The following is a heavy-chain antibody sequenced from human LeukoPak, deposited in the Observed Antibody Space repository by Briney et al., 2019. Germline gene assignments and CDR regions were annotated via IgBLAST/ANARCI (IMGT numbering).Heavy chain of an antibody. J-gene: IGHJ4*02. Sequence: GGSLRLSCAASGFTFSNYWMSWVRQAPGKGLEWVANIKQDGSEKYYVDSVKGRFTISRDNAKNSLYLQMNNLRDEDTAVYYYASHLRDYWGQGTLVTVSS. CDR3: ASHLRDY. V-gene: IGHV3-7*01. CDR1: GFTFSNYW. CDR2: IKQDGSEK.